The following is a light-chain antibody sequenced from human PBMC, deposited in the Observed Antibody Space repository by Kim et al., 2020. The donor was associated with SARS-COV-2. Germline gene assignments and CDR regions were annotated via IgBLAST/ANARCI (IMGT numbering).Light chain of an antibody. CDR3: PTWGTGFRV. Sequence: QLVLTQSPSASASLGASVKLTCTLSSGHSSYAIAWHQQQPEKGPRYLMKLNSDGSHSKGDGIPDRFSGSSSGAERYLTISSLQSEDEADYYCPTWGTGFRVFGGGTQLTVL. CDR2: LNSDGSH. V-gene: IGLV4-69*01. J-gene: IGLJ2*01. CDR1: SGHSSYA.